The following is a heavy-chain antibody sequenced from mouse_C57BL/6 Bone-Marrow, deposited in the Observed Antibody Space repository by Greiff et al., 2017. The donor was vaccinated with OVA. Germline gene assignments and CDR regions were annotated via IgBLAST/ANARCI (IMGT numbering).Heavy chain of an antibody. CDR1: GYAFTSYW. Sequence: QVQLQQPGAELVKPGASVKMSCKASGYAFTSYWMTWVKQRPGQGLEWIGHIYPGGGGTNYNGKFKSKATLTADTSSSTAYMQLSSLTSEDSAVYYCARSGNTAVEGDYAMDYWGQGTSVTVSA. CDR3: ARSGNTAVEGDYAMDY. J-gene: IGHJ4*01. V-gene: IGHV1-80*01. D-gene: IGHD1-1*01. CDR2: IYPGGGGT.